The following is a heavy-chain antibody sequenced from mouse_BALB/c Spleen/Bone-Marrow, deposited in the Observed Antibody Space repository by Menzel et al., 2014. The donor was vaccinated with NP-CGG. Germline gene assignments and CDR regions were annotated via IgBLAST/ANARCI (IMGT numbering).Heavy chain of an antibody. CDR3: AREGGHYDAMDY. CDR2: IYPYNGAT. CDR1: GYTFTDYN. J-gene: IGHJ4*01. V-gene: IGHV1S29*02. D-gene: IGHD1-2*01. Sequence: EVKLQESGPVLVNPGASIKISCKASGYTFTDYNIHWVKQSHGKSLEWIGYIYPYNGATGYNQKFNIKSTLTVDKSSSTSYMELRSLTAEDSTVYYCAREGGHYDAMDYWGQGTAVTVSS.